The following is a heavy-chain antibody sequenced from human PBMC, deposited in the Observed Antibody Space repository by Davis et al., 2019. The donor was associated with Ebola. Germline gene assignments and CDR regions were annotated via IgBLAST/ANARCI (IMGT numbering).Heavy chain of an antibody. CDR1: GDSVSTKSAA. V-gene: IGHV6-1*01. J-gene: IGHJ4*02. D-gene: IGHD6-13*01. Sequence: HSQTLSLTCAISGDSVSTKSAAWNWTMQSPSRGLEWLGRTYYRSKWYNDYAVSVKSRITINPDTSKNQFSLQLNSVTPEDTAVYYCARGEAAAGSGFYFDYWGQGTLVTVSS. CDR2: TYYRSKWYN. CDR3: ARGEAAAGSGFYFDY.